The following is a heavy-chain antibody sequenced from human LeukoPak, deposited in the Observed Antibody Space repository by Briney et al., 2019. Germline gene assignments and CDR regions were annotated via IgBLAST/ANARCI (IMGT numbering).Heavy chain of an antibody. J-gene: IGHJ4*02. Sequence: PGGSLRLSCAASGFTFSSHAMSWVRQAPGKGLEWVSAISGSGGSTYYADSVKGRFTISRDNSKNTLYLQMNSLRAEDTAVYYCAKSPPTDSSGSEGPIDYWGQGTLVTVSS. CDR2: ISGSGGST. CDR1: GFTFSSHA. CDR3: AKSPPTDSSGSEGPIDY. V-gene: IGHV3-23*01. D-gene: IGHD3-22*01.